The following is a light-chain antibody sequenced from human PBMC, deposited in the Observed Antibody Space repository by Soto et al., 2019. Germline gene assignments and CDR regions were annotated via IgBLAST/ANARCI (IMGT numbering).Light chain of an antibody. J-gene: IGKJ1*01. CDR2: RTS. Sequence: EIVLTQSPGTLSLSPGRGATLSRRPSQSLSSIYLAWYKQKPGQAPRIXIYRTSSRATGIPDRFSGSESETEFTLTISRLEPDDSEVYYCQQYGSSPRTFGPGTKVDI. CDR1: QSLSSIY. CDR3: QQYGSSPRT. V-gene: IGKV3-20*01.